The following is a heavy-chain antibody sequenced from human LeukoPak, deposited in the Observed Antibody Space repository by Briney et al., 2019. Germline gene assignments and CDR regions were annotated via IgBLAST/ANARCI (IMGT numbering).Heavy chain of an antibody. Sequence: SVTVSCTASGGTFSSYAISWVRQAPGQGLEWMGGIIPIFGTANYAQKFQGRVTITADESTSTAYMELSSLRSEDTAVYYCAVFSKIQSGYNLWGQGTLVTVSS. J-gene: IGHJ4*02. CDR3: AVFSKIQSGYNL. CDR1: GGTFSSYA. D-gene: IGHD5-18*01. CDR2: IIPIFGTA. V-gene: IGHV1-69*13.